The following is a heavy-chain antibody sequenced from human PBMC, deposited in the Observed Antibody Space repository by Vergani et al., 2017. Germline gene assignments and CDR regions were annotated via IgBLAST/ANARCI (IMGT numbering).Heavy chain of an antibody. CDR2: IYHSGST. CDR3: ARGALFINYCDSSVYHSPPYFQH. CDR1: GGSISSGGYS. D-gene: IGHD3-22*01. V-gene: IGHV4-30-2*01. Sequence: QLQLQESGSGLVKPSQTLSLTCAVSGGSISSGGYSWSWIRQPPGKGLEWIGYIYHSGSTYYNPSLKSRVTISVDRSKNQFSLKLSSVTAADTAVYYCARGALFINYCDSSVYHSPPYFQHWGQGTLVTVSS. J-gene: IGHJ1*01.